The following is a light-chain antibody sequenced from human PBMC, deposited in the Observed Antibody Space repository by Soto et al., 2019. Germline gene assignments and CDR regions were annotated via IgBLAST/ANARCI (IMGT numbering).Light chain of an antibody. CDR3: QQYNKWPLT. Sequence: EIVMTQSPATLSVSPGKRATLSCRASQSVSSNLAWYQQKPGQAPRLLIYHASTRATGIPARFSGSGSGTEFTLTISSLQSEEFAVYYCQQYNKWPLTFGGGTKVEIK. V-gene: IGKV3-15*01. J-gene: IGKJ4*01. CDR2: HAS. CDR1: QSVSSN.